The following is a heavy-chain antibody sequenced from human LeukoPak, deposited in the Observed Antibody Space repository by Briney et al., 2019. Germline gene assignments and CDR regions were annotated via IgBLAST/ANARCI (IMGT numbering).Heavy chain of an antibody. CDR3: ANYYDSSGYYYVNAFDI. Sequence: PGGSLRLSCAASGFTFSSYSMNWVRQAPGKGLEWVSSISSSSSYIYYADSVKGRFTISRDNAKNSLYLQMNSLRAEDTAVYYCANYYDSSGYYYVNAFDIWGQGTMVTVSS. J-gene: IGHJ3*02. CDR1: GFTFSSYS. V-gene: IGHV3-21*04. D-gene: IGHD3-22*01. CDR2: ISSSSSYI.